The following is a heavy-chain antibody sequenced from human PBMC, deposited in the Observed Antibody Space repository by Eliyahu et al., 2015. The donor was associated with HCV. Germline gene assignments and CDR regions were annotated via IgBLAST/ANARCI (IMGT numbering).Heavy chain of an antibody. V-gene: IGHV2-70*01. Sequence: QVTLRESGPALVKPTQTLTLTCTFSGFSXSTSGMCVSWIRQPPGKALEWLALIDWDDDKYYSTSLKTRLTISKDTSKNQVVLTMTNMDPVDTATYYCARFSPCIMITFGGPRGHFDYWGQGTLVTVSS. D-gene: IGHD3-16*01. CDR3: ARFSPCIMITFGGPRGHFDY. CDR1: GFSXSTSGMC. J-gene: IGHJ4*02. CDR2: IDWDDDK.